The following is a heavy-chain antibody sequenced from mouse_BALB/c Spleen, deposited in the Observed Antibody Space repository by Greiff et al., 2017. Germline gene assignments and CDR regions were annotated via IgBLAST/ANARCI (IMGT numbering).Heavy chain of an antibody. CDR1: GDSITSGY. D-gene: IGHD2-3*01. Sequence: EVQLQQSGPSLVKPSQTLSLTCSVTGDSITSGYWNWIRKFPGNKLEYMGYISYSGSTYYNPSLKSRISITRDTSKNQYYLQLNSVTTEDTATYYCARSFYDGYSWFAYWGQGTLVTVSA. J-gene: IGHJ3*01. CDR2: ISYSGST. CDR3: ARSFYDGYSWFAY. V-gene: IGHV3-8*02.